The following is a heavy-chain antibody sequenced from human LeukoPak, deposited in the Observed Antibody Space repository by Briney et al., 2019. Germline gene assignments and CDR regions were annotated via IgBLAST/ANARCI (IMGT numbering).Heavy chain of an antibody. CDR2: IIPVFGTA. CDR3: ARDPSNTSGRFWYLDV. CDR1: GGTFSSYT. V-gene: IGHV1-69*13. J-gene: IGHJ2*01. Sequence: SVKVSCKASGGTFSSYTINWVRQAPGQGLEWMGGIIPVFGTANYVQKFQGRVTITADESTSTAYMEVWSLRSDDTAVYYCARDPSNTSGRFWYLDVWGRGTLVTVSA. D-gene: IGHD6-19*01.